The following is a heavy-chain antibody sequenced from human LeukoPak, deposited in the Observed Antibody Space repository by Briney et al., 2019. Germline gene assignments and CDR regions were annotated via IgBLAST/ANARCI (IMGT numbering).Heavy chain of an antibody. CDR1: GYTFTSYD. J-gene: IGHJ5*02. V-gene: IGHV1-8*01. Sequence: ASVKVSCKASGYTFTSYDINWVRQATGQGLEWMGWMNPNSGNTGYAQKFQGRVTMTRNNFISTAYMELSSLRSEDTAVYYCARLYSRKVVVVIATSSRWFDPWGQGTLVTVSS. CDR3: ARLYSRKVVVVIATSSRWFDP. CDR2: MNPNSGNT. D-gene: IGHD3-22*01.